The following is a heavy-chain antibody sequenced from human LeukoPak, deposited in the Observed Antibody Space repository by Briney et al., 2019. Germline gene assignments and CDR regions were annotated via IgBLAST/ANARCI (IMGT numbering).Heavy chain of an antibody. CDR3: AMRGNTWYDC. CDR1: GFTVSSKY. V-gene: IGHV3-53*01. Sequence: GGSLRLSCAASGFTVSSKYMSWVRQAPGKGLEWVSVIYSGGSAYYADSVKGRFTISRDDSKNTVDLQMNSLRVEDTAVYYCAMRGNTWYDCWGQGTLVTVSS. D-gene: IGHD6-13*01. J-gene: IGHJ4*02. CDR2: IYSGGSA.